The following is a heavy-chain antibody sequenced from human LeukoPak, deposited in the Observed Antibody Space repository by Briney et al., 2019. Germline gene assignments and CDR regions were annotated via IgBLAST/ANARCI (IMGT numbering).Heavy chain of an antibody. J-gene: IGHJ5*02. Sequence: SETLSLTCTISGDYIGRINYYWGWIRQPPGKGLEWIVSMSYSGHTYYNPSLKSRVTTSIDTSKNQLSLKLSSVTAADTAVYYCARRRIAAAGTARLFDPWGQGTLVTVSS. D-gene: IGHD6-13*01. V-gene: IGHV4-39*07. CDR1: GDYIGRINYY. CDR2: MSYSGHT. CDR3: ARRRIAAAGTARLFDP.